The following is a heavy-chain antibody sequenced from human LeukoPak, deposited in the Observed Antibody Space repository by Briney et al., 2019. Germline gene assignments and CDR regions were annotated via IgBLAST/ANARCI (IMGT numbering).Heavy chain of an antibody. CDR3: ARGGGYCTNGVCYDYYYMDV. V-gene: IGHV1-69*04. CDR2: IIPILGIA. Sequence: VASVKVSCKASGGTFSSYAISWVRQAPGQGLEWMGRIIPILGIANYAQKFQGRVTITADKSTSTAYMELSSLRSEDTAVYYCARGGGYCTNGVCYDYYYMDVWGKGTTVTVSS. D-gene: IGHD2-8*01. J-gene: IGHJ6*03. CDR1: GGTFSSYA.